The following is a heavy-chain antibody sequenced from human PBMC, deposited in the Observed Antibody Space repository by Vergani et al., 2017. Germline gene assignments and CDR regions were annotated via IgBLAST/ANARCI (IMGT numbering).Heavy chain of an antibody. CDR3: SRANRNDGFNSYYYMDV. CDR2: ISASGTSI. D-gene: IGHD1-1*01. Sequence: QVQLVESGGTLVKPGGSLRLSCAASGFTFRDFYMTWLRQVPGKGLEWVSHISASGTSINYADSVKGRFTVSRDNAKKSLYLQMTSLRVEDTAVYYCSRANRNDGFNSYYYMDVWGKGTPVTVSS. CDR1: GFTFRDFY. J-gene: IGHJ6*03. V-gene: IGHV3-11*01.